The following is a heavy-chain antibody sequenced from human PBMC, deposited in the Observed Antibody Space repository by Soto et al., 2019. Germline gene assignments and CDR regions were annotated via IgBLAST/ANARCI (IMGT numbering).Heavy chain of an antibody. CDR2: MSWDGGSR. D-gene: IGHD6-19*01. V-gene: IGHV3-43*01. J-gene: IGHJ4*02. CDR1: GFTFDDYI. CDR3: EKGIIHSTGWPIDY. Sequence: GGSLRLSCAASGFTFDDYIMHWVRQAPGKGLEWVSLMSWDGGSRYYADSVKGRFTISRDNSKNSLYLQMNSLTSEDTALYYCEKGIIHSTGWPIDYWGQGTLVTVSS.